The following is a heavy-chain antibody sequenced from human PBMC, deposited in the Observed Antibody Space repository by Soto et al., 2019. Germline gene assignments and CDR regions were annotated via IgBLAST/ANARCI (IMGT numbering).Heavy chain of an antibody. V-gene: IGHV1-69*01. CDR2: IIPIFGTA. Sequence: QVQLVQSGAEVKKPGSSVKVSCKASGGTFSSYAISWVRQAPGQGLEWMGGIIPIFGTANYAQKFQGRVTNTADESTSTAYMELSSMRYEDMAVYSCARGSTVTTLSYYGMDVWGQGTTVTVSS. CDR3: ARGSTVTTLSYYGMDV. CDR1: GGTFSSYA. J-gene: IGHJ6*02. D-gene: IGHD4-4*01.